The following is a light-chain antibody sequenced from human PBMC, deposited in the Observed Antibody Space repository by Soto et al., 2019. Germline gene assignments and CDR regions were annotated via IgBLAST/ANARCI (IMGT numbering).Light chain of an antibody. CDR3: QQYKAWPPYT. V-gene: IGKV3-15*01. Sequence: EILMTQSQATLSFSPGERATLSCRASQRISSNVAWYQQKPGQAPRLLIYGASTRATGVPARFSGGGSGTEFTLTISSLQSEDFAVYFCQQYKAWPPYTFGQGTKLESK. CDR2: GAS. CDR1: QRISSN. J-gene: IGKJ2*01.